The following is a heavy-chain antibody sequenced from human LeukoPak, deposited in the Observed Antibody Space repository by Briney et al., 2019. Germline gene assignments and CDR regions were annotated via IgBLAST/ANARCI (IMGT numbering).Heavy chain of an antibody. V-gene: IGHV4-59*12. CDR1: GGSISSYY. D-gene: IGHD6-19*01. CDR3: ARDGLAVAGPNDY. J-gene: IGHJ4*02. Sequence: PSETLSLTCTVSGGSISSYYWSWIRQPPGKGLEWIGYIYYSGSTYYNPSLKSRVTISVDTSKNQFSLKLSSVTAADTAVYYCARDGLAVAGPNDYWGQGTLVTVSS. CDR2: IYYSGST.